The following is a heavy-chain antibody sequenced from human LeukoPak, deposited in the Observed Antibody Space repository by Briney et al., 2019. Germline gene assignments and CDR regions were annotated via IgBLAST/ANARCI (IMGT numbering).Heavy chain of an antibody. D-gene: IGHD5-18*01. CDR3: ARDSKQLRLAFYFDY. J-gene: IGHJ4*02. Sequence: TGGSLRLSCVASGFTFSSYAMHWVRQAPGKGLEWVAVISYDGSNKYYADSVKGRFTISRDNSKNTLYLQMNSLRAEDTAVYYCARDSKQLRLAFYFDYWGQGTLVTVSS. V-gene: IGHV3-30-3*01. CDR1: GFTFSSYA. CDR2: ISYDGSNK.